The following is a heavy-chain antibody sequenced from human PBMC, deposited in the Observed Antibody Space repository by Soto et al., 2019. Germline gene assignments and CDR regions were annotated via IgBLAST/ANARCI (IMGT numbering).Heavy chain of an antibody. CDR2: INANNGGA. D-gene: IGHD6-25*01. Sequence: QVQLVKSGAKVKKPGASVKVSCKASGYTFTDYHIHWVRQAPGQGLEFMGWINANNGGAGSAQQFQGRVTVTRDTSITTVYMELSNLRSDDTAVYYCAREGGSETLQPSYNWFDTWGQGTLVTGSS. V-gene: IGHV1-2*02. J-gene: IGHJ5*02. CDR1: GYTFTDYH. CDR3: AREGGSETLQPSYNWFDT.